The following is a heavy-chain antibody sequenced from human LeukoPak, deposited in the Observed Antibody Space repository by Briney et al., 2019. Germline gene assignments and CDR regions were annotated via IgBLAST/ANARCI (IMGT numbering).Heavy chain of an antibody. J-gene: IGHJ3*02. V-gene: IGHV4-39*01. D-gene: IGHD2-2*01. CDR1: GGSISSSSYY. CDR2: IYYSGST. Sequence: SETLSLTCTVSGGSISSSSYYWGWIRQPPGKGLEWIGSIYYSGSTYYNPSLKSRVTISVDTSKNQFSLKLSSVTAADTAVYYCARRTCSSTSCYFGGDVAFDIWGQGTMVTVSS. CDR3: ARRTCSSTSCYFGGDVAFDI.